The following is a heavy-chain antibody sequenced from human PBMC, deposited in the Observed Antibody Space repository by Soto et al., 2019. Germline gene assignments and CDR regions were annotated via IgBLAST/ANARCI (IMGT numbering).Heavy chain of an antibody. Sequence: VQLVQSGAEVKKPGSSVKVSCKASGGTFSGYAISWVRQAPGQGLEWMGGIIPIFGTANYAQKFQGRVTITADESTSTAYMELSSLRSEDTAVYYCAREVPDWNASFGLFERTFDYWGQGTLVTVSP. CDR2: IIPIFGTA. CDR1: GGTFSGYA. J-gene: IGHJ4*02. V-gene: IGHV1-69*01. D-gene: IGHD1-1*01. CDR3: AREVPDWNASFGLFERTFDY.